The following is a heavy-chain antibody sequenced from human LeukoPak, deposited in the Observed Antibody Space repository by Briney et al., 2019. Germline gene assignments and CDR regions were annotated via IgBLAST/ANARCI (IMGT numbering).Heavy chain of an antibody. CDR3: ARAGDGYNPNFDY. CDR1: GYTFTGYY. V-gene: IGHV1-2*02. CDR2: INPNSGGT. J-gene: IGHJ4*02. Sequence: ASVKVSCKASGYTFTGYYMHWVRQAPGQGLEWMGWINPNSGGTNYAQKFQGRVTMTRDTSISTAYMELSRPRSDDTAVYYCARAGDGYNPNFDYWGQGTMLTVSS. D-gene: IGHD5-24*01.